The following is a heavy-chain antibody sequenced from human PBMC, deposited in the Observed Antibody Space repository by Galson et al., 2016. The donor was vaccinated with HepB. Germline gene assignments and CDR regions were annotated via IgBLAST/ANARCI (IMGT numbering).Heavy chain of an antibody. CDR1: GITFSSYA. V-gene: IGHV3-30*18. D-gene: IGHD6-13*01. CDR2: ISSDGGNE. J-gene: IGHJ4*02. CDR3: ANGPNKGTAPGLGDY. Sequence: SLRLSCAVSGITFSSYAMHWVRQAPGEGLEWVALISSDGGNEYYADSVKDRFTISRDNSRNTLYLQMNSLRAEDTAVYYCANGPNKGTAPGLGDYWGQGTLVTVSS.